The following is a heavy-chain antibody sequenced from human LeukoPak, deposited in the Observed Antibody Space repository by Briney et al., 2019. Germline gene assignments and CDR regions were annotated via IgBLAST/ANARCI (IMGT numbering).Heavy chain of an antibody. CDR3: ARDAEDIVVVEPTYYYYYMDV. J-gene: IGHJ6*03. D-gene: IGHD2-15*01. CDR2: INPNSGGT. Sequence: GASVKVSCKASGYTFTGYYMHWVRQAPGQGLEWMGWINPNSGGTNYAQKFQGRVTMTRDTSISTAYMELSRLRSDDTAVYYCARDAEDIVVVEPTYYYYYMDVWGKGTTVTVSS. CDR1: GYTFTGYY. V-gene: IGHV1-2*02.